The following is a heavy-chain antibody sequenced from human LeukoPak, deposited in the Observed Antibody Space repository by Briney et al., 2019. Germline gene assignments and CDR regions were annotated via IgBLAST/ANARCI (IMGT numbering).Heavy chain of an antibody. CDR1: GGTFSSYT. J-gene: IGHJ5*02. V-gene: IGHV1-69*13. CDR2: IIPIFGTA. D-gene: IGHD3-16*01. Sequence: GASVKVSCKASGGTFSSYTISWVRQAPGQELEWMGGIIPIFGTANYAQKFQGRVTITADESTSTAYMELSSLRSEDTAVYYCARGGRPIMITFGGEGAFDPWGQGTLVTVSS. CDR3: ARGGRPIMITFGGEGAFDP.